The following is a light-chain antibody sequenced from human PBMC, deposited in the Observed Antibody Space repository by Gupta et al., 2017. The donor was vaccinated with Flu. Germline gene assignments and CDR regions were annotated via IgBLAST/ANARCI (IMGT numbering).Light chain of an antibody. V-gene: IGKV1-39*01. CDR1: QSIGNY. J-gene: IGKJ1*01. CDR2: TAS. CDR3: QESYSKPPLWT. Sequence: DIQMTQSPSSLSASIGDRVTITCRASQSIGNYLNWYQQKPGRAPKLLIYTASSLQGGVPSRFSGSGSGTDFTLTISSLQPEDFATYYCQESYSKPPLWTFGQGTEVEIK.